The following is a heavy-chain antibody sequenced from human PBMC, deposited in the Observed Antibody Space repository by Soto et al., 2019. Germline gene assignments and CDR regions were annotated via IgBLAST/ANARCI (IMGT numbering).Heavy chain of an antibody. D-gene: IGHD3-9*01. Sequence: HPGGSLRLSCAASGFTFSSYGMHWVRQAPGKGLEWVAVISYDGSNKYYADSVKGRFTISRDNSKNTLYLQMNSLRAEDTAVYYCAKDGHSIFCLDYWGQGTLVTVSS. V-gene: IGHV3-30*18. CDR2: ISYDGSNK. CDR1: GFTFSSYG. J-gene: IGHJ4*02. CDR3: AKDGHSIFCLDY.